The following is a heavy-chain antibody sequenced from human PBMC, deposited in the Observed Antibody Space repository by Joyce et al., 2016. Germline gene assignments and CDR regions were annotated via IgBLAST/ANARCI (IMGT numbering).Heavy chain of an antibody. D-gene: IGHD2-21*02. CDR2: SNRDSGNT. CDR1: GYTFIHYD. V-gene: IGHV1-3*01. Sequence: QVQLVQCGAEVKKPGASVKVSCKTSGYTFIHYDRHWVRQAPGQGLEWMGWSNRDSGNTRYSQKFEGRVIMTRDTSATTVYMELTSLRYEDTAVYYCARAAGMVTLDYWGQGTLVTVSS. J-gene: IGHJ4*02. CDR3: ARAAGMVTLDY.